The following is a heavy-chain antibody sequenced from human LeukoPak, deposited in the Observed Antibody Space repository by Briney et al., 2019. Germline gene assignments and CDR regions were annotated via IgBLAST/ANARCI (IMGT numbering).Heavy chain of an antibody. D-gene: IGHD3-16*02. CDR1: GGTFSTYA. CDR3: ASFASNLIGLDY. J-gene: IGHJ4*02. CDR2: IIPILGSA. Sequence: ASVKVSCKASGGTFSTYAISWVRQAPGQGPEWMGGIIPILGSANYAQKFQGRVTISADESTSTAYMELTSLKSEDTAVYYCASFASNLIGLDYWGQGTLVTVSS. V-gene: IGHV1-69*13.